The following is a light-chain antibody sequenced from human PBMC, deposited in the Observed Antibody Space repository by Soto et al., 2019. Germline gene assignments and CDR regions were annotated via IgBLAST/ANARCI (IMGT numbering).Light chain of an antibody. J-gene: IGKJ5*01. V-gene: IGKV3-20*01. CDR1: QSVSSNY. CDR3: QQYGSSAPNT. Sequence: EIVLTQSPDTLSLSPGEGATLSCRASQSVSSNYLAWYQQKPGQAPRLLIYGASSRATGIPDRFSGCGSGTDFTLTISRLEPEDFAMYYCQQYGSSAPNTFGQGTRLEIE. CDR2: GAS.